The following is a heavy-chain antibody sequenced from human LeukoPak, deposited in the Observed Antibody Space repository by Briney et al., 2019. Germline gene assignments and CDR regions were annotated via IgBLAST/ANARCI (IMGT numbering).Heavy chain of an antibody. CDR1: GFTFSSYW. J-gene: IGHJ4*02. CDR2: IKQDGSEK. D-gene: IGHD3-16*02. Sequence: GGSLGLSCAASGFTFSSYWMSWVRQAPGKGLEWVANIKQDGSEKYYVDSVKGRFTISRDNAKNSLYLQMNSLRAEDTAAYYCARDSGDDYVWGSYCSLIDYWGQGTLVTVSS. CDR3: ARDSGDDYVWGSYCSLIDY. V-gene: IGHV3-7*01.